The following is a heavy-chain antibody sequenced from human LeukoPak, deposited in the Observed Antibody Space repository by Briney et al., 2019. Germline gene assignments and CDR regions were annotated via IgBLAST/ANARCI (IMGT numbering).Heavy chain of an antibody. CDR3: AKGPGEWGYFDL. Sequence: GGSLRLSCAASGFTFDDYAMHWVRQAPGKGLEWVSGISWNSGSIGYADSVKGRFTISRDNAKNSLYLQMNSLRAEDTALYYCAKGPGEWGYFDLWGRGTLVTVSS. J-gene: IGHJ2*01. CDR2: ISWNSGSI. CDR1: GFTFDDYA. D-gene: IGHD3-10*01. V-gene: IGHV3-9*01.